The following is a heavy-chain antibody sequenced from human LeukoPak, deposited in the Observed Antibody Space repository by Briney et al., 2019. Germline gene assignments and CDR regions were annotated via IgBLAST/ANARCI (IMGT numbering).Heavy chain of an antibody. V-gene: IGHV4-61*05. CDR3: ASHDYYDSSGSNY. Sequence: KPSETLSLTCTVSGGSISYSSYYWSWIRQPPGKGLEWIGYIYYSGSTNYNPSLKSRVTISVDTSKNQFSLKLSSVTAADTAVYYCASHDYYDSSGSNYWGQGTLVTVSS. J-gene: IGHJ4*02. D-gene: IGHD3-22*01. CDR2: IYYSGST. CDR1: GGSISYSSYY.